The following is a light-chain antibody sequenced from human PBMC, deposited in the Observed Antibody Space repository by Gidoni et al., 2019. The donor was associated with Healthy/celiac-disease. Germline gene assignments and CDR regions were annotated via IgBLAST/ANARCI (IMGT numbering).Light chain of an antibody. CDR3: QQYNSYPWT. J-gene: IGKJ1*01. CDR1: QSSSSW. CDR2: DAS. Sequence: DIQMTQSPSTLSASVGDRVTITCLASQSSSSWLAWYQQKPGKAPKLLIYDASSLESGVPSRFSGSGSGTEFTLTISSLQPDDFATYYCQQYNSYPWTFGQGTKVEIK. V-gene: IGKV1-5*01.